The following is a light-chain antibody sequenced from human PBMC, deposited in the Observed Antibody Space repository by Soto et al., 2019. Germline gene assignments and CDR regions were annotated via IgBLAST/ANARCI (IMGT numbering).Light chain of an antibody. V-gene: IGLV2-11*01. CDR1: GRDVGSYNY. CDR3: CSYAGTSTFV. CDR2: DVD. Sequence: QAALTQPRSVSGSPGQSVTISCTGSGRDVGSYNYVSWYQQHPGKAPKLILFDVDKRPSGVPGRISGSKSANTASLTISGLQAEDEADYYCCSYAGTSTFVFGTGTKVTVL. J-gene: IGLJ1*01.